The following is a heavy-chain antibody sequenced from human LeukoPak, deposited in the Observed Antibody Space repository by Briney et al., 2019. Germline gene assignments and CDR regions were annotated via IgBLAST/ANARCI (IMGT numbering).Heavy chain of an antibody. CDR2: LYSGGTT. V-gene: IGHV3-66*01. CDR3: AKGLSYSDY. CDR1: GFIVSTNY. Sequence: GGSLRLSCAASGFIVSTNYMSWVRQAPGKGLEWVSVLYSGGTTYYADSVKGRFTISRDNSKNTLYLQMNSLRAEDTAVYYCAKGLSYSDYWGQGTLVTVSS. J-gene: IGHJ4*02.